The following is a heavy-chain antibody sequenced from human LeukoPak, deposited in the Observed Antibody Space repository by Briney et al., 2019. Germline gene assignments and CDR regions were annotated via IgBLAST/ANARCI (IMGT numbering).Heavy chain of an antibody. Sequence: PDTLSLTCTVTSGSISLYYWTWVRQPAGKGLEWIGRVYTGGSTNYNPSLKSRITISVDTSKNQFSLKLTSLTAADTAVYYCASDYYDGDGYYHDYWGQGTLVTVST. CDR2: VYTGGST. CDR1: SGSISLYY. CDR3: ASDYYDGDGYYHDY. V-gene: IGHV4-4*07. J-gene: IGHJ4*02. D-gene: IGHD3-22*01.